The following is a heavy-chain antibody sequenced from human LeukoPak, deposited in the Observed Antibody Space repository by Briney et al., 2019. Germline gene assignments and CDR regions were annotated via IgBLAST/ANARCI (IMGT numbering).Heavy chain of an antibody. V-gene: IGHV3-7*01. J-gene: IGHJ4*02. CDR1: GFTFSTYW. CDR2: IKEDGSEK. Sequence: GGSLRLSCAASGFTFSTYWMSWVRQAPGKGLEWVANIKEDGSEKYYGDSVKGRFTISRDNAKNSLYLQMNSLRAEDTAVYYCARTSDYGGNARVLDYWGQGTLVTVSS. CDR3: ARTSDYGGNARVLDY. D-gene: IGHD4-23*01.